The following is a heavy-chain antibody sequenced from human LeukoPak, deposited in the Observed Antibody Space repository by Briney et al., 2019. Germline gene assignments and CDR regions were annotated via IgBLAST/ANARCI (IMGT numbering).Heavy chain of an antibody. CDR1: GYAFTSYD. CDR2: MNSNSGNT. D-gene: IGHD3-9*01. CDR3: AREGWKLRYFDY. J-gene: IGHJ4*02. V-gene: IGHV1-8*01. Sequence: ASVTVSCKASGYAFTSYDINWVRQATGQGLEWMEWMNSNSGNTGYAQKFQGRVTMTRNTSISTAYMELSSLRSEDTAMYYCAREGWKLRYFDYWGQGTLVTVSS.